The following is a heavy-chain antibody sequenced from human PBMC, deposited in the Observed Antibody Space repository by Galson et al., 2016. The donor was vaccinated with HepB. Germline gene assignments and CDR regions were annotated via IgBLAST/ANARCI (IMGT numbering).Heavy chain of an antibody. Sequence: SLRLSCAVSGFTFSTYGMHWVRQAPGKGLEWVAIVWHDGTLKYYAKSVKGRFTISRDNSKNLLFLQMNSLRGEDTAVYHCARGRDGSDGFDIWGQGTMVTVSS. CDR3: ARGRDGSDGFDI. CDR2: VWHDGTLK. V-gene: IGHV3-33*01. J-gene: IGHJ3*02. CDR1: GFTFSTYG. D-gene: IGHD3-10*01.